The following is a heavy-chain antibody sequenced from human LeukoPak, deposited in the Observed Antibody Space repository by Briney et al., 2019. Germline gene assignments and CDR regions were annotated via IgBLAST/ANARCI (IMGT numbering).Heavy chain of an antibody. CDR2: ISYDGSNK. V-gene: IGHV3-30*04. Sequence: GGSLRLSCAASGFPFSSYAMHWVRQAPGKGLEWVAVISYDGSNKYYADSVKGRFTISRDNSKNTLYLQMNSLRAEDTAVYYCARIGERVWWLPTRLYYFDYWGQGTLVTVSS. CDR3: ARIGERVWWLPTRLYYFDY. J-gene: IGHJ4*02. D-gene: IGHD5-12*01. CDR1: GFPFSSYA.